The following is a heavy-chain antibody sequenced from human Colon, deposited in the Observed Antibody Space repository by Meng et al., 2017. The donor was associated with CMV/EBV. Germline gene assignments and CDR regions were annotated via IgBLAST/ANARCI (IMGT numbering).Heavy chain of an antibody. Sequence: SETLSLTCAVYGGSFSGYYWSWIRQPPGKGREWIGEINHSGSTNYNPSLKSRVTISVDTSKNQFSLKLSSVTAADTAVYYCARGDWNSPGSLHGAFDIWGQGTMVTVSS. D-gene: IGHD1-7*01. CDR1: GGSFSGYY. CDR3: ARGDWNSPGSLHGAFDI. CDR2: INHSGST. J-gene: IGHJ3*02. V-gene: IGHV4-34*01.